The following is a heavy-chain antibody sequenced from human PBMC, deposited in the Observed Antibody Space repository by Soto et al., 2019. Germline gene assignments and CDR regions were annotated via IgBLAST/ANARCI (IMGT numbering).Heavy chain of an antibody. CDR3: ARTGDWDRDAFDI. CDR1: GFTFSSYW. Sequence: GGSLRLSCAASGFTFSSYWMHWVRQAPGKGLVWVSRINSDGSSTSYADSVKGRFTISRDNAKNTLYLQMNSLRAEDTAVYYCARTGDWDRDAFDIWGQGTMVTVSS. V-gene: IGHV3-74*01. J-gene: IGHJ3*02. CDR2: INSDGSST. D-gene: IGHD3-16*01.